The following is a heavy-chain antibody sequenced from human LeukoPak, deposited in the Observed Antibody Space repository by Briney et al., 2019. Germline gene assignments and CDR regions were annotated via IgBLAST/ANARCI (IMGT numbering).Heavy chain of an antibody. J-gene: IGHJ4*02. Sequence: GGSLRLSCVLSGLTFSDAWMSWVRQAPGKGLEWVGRIRNDRITDYTAPVQGRFSISRDNSKNTFYLQINSLSTEDTGMYFCTWMATIFTVDYWGQGPLVTVSS. V-gene: IGHV3-15*01. D-gene: IGHD5-12*01. CDR3: TWMATIFTVDY. CDR2: IRNDRIT. CDR1: GLTFSDAW.